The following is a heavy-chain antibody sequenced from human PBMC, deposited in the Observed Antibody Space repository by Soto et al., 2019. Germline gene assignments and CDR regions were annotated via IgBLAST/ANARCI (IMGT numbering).Heavy chain of an antibody. CDR1: GFTVSSNY. D-gene: IGHD3-22*01. V-gene: IGHV3-66*01. CDR3: ARDGYYDSSGYYS. J-gene: IGHJ4*02. CDR2: IYSGGST. Sequence: EVQLVESGGGLVQPGGSLRLSCAASGFTVSSNYMSWVRQAPGKGLEWVSVIYSGGSTYYADSVKGRFTISRDNSKNTLDLQMNSLRAEDTAVYYCARDGYYDSSGYYSWGQGTLVTVSS.